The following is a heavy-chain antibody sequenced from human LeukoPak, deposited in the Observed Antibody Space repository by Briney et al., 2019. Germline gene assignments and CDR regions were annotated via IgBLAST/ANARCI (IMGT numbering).Heavy chain of an antibody. CDR1: GFTFSSYG. Sequence: PGRSLRLSCAASGFTFSSYGIHWVRQAPGKGLEWVAVISYDGSHEYYAYSVKGRFTISRDNSKNALYLQMNDLRDEDTGVYYCAKGVAFDYWGQGTLVTVSS. J-gene: IGHJ4*02. CDR2: ISYDGSHE. D-gene: IGHD2-15*01. CDR3: AKGVAFDY. V-gene: IGHV3-30*18.